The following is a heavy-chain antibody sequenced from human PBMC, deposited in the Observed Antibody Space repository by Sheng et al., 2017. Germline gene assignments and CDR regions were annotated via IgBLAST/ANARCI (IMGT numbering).Heavy chain of an antibody. Sequence: QVQLVESGGGVVQPGRSLRLSCAASGFTFSSYGMHWVRQAPGKGLEWVAVISYDGSNKYYADSVKGRFTISRDNSKNTLYLQMNSLRAEDTAVYYCAKDHRRGSESSGWFDAFDIWGQGTMVTVSS. CDR3: AKDHRRGSESSGWFDAFDI. V-gene: IGHV3-30*18. J-gene: IGHJ3*02. CDR1: GFTFSSYG. D-gene: IGHD6-19*01. CDR2: ISYDGSNK.